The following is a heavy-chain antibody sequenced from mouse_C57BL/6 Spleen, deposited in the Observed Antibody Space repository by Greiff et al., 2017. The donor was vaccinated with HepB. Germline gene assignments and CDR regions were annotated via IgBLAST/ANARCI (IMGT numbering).Heavy chain of an antibody. Sequence: QVQLQQSGAELVKPGASVKISCKASGYAFSSYWMNWVKQRPGKGLEWIGQIYPGDGDTNYNGKFKGKATLTADKSSSTAYMQLSSLTSADSAVYFCARGPKLGRFAYWGQGTLVTVSA. CDR3: ARGPKLGRFAY. CDR2: IYPGDGDT. V-gene: IGHV1-80*01. J-gene: IGHJ3*01. CDR1: GYAFSSYW. D-gene: IGHD3-1*01.